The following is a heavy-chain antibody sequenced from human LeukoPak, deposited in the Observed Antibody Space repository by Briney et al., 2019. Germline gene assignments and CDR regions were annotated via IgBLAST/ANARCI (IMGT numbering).Heavy chain of an antibody. CDR1: GFTFSSYA. V-gene: IGHV3-23*01. Sequence: GESLRLSCAASGFTFSSYAMSWVRQAPGKGREWVSAISGSGGSTYYADSVKGRFTISRDNSKNTLYLQMNSLRAEDTAVYYCARSYYDSSGYYTYYYYYGMDVWGQGTTVTVSS. CDR3: ARSYYDSSGYYTYYYYYGMDV. D-gene: IGHD3-22*01. J-gene: IGHJ6*02. CDR2: ISGSGGST.